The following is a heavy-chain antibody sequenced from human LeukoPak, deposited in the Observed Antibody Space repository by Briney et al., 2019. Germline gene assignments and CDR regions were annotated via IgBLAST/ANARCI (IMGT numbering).Heavy chain of an antibody. J-gene: IGHJ5*02. CDR1: VGSISSYY. CDR3: ARHRPTQYSYGLQNWFDP. V-gene: IGHV4-4*09. Sequence: SQTLSLTCTVSVGSISSYYWSWIRQPPGKGLECIGYIYTSGSTNYNPSLKSRVPISVDTSKNQCSLKLSSVTAADTAVYYWARHRPTQYSYGLQNWFDPWGQGTLVTVSS. D-gene: IGHD5-18*01. CDR2: IYTSGST.